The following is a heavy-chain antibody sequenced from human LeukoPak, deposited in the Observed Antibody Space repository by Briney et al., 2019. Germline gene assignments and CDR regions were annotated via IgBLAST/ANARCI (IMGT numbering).Heavy chain of an antibody. CDR2: FSRNGHDT. V-gene: IGHV3-23*01. J-gene: IGHJ4*02. Sequence: GGSLRLSCAACGFTFGSSPMSWVRPAPGKGPEWVTTFSRNGHDTYYADSVKGRFTIFRDNSKNTLYLQMNSLRAEDTAVYYCAKGSLGSWYFFDSWGQGTLVTVSS. D-gene: IGHD6-13*01. CDR1: GFTFGSSP. CDR3: AKGSLGSWYFFDS.